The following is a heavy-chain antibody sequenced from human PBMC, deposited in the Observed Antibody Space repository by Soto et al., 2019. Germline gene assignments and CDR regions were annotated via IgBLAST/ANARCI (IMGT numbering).Heavy chain of an antibody. V-gene: IGHV4-34*01. J-gene: IGHJ4*02. CDR2: INHSGST. CDR3: ARSRYSSGWTQYYFDY. CDR1: GGSFSGYY. D-gene: IGHD6-19*01. Sequence: SETLSLTCAVYGGSFSGYYWSWIRRPPGKGLEWIGEINHSGSTNYNPSLKSRVTISVDTSKNQFSLKLSSVTAADTAVYYCARSRYSSGWTQYYFDYWGQGTLVTVSS.